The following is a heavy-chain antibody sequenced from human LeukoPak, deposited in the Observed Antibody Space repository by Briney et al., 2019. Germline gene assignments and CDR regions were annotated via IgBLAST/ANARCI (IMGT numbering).Heavy chain of an antibody. CDR3: ARARYSTGWVDY. CDR2: ISSTGST. J-gene: IGHJ4*02. V-gene: IGHV4-61*08. CDR1: GGSVRSGDYY. D-gene: IGHD2-8*02. Sequence: SETLSLTCTVSGGSVRSGDYYWNWIRQAPEKGLEWLGHISSTGSTNYNPSLKSRVTISVDTSKNQFSLMLSSVTAADTAFYYCARARYSTGWVDYWGQGTLVTVSS.